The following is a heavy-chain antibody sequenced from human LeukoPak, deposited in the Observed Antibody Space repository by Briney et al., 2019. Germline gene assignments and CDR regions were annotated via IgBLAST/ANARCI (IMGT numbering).Heavy chain of an antibody. V-gene: IGHV1-69*05. Sequence: ASVKVSCKASGGTFSSYAISWVRLAPGQGLEWMGGIIPIFGTANYAQKFQGRVTITTDESTSTAYMELSSLRSEDTAVYYCARVVPAAPEAHDAFDIWGQGTMVTVSS. CDR1: GGTFSSYA. CDR2: IIPIFGTA. J-gene: IGHJ3*02. CDR3: ARVVPAAPEAHDAFDI. D-gene: IGHD2-2*01.